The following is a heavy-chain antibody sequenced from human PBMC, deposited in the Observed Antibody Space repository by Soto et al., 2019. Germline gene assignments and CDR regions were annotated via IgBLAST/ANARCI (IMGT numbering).Heavy chain of an antibody. CDR2: ISGSGGST. CDR3: ARWSYLDY. V-gene: IGHV3-23*01. Sequence: RLSCAASGFTFSSYAMSWVRQAPGKGLEWVSAISGSGGSTYYADSVKGRFTISRDNSQSTLYLQMNSLRADDTAMYYCARWSYLDYWGQGAGVTVSS. J-gene: IGHJ4*02. D-gene: IGHD3-3*01. CDR1: GFTFSSYA.